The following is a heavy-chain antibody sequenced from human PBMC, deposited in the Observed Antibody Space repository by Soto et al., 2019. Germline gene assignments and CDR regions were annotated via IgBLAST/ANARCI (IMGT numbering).Heavy chain of an antibody. J-gene: IGHJ6*02. CDR1: GYTFTSYA. V-gene: IGHV1-3*01. D-gene: IGHD6-13*01. CDR2: INAGNGNT. CDR3: ARDRAAAGIQVDYYYGMDV. Sequence: QVQLVQSGAEVKKPGASVKVSCKASGYTFTSYAMHWVRQAPGQRLEWMGWINAGNGNTKYSQKFQGRVTITRDTSARTAYMELSSLRSEDTAVYYCARDRAAAGIQVDYYYGMDVWGQGTTVTVSS.